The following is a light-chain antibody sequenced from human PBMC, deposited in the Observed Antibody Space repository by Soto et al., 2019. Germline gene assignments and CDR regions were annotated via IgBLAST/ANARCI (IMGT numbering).Light chain of an antibody. Sequence: DIQMTQSPSTLSASAGDRVTITCRASQSISSWLAWYQQEPGKAPKLLIYKASSLESGVPSRFSGSGSGTEFTLTISSLQPDDFATYYCQQYNSYPGTFGQGTKVDIK. CDR3: QQYNSYPGT. V-gene: IGKV1-5*03. J-gene: IGKJ1*01. CDR2: KAS. CDR1: QSISSW.